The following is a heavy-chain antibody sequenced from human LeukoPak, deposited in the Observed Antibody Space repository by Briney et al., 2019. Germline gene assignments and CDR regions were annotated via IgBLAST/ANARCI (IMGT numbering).Heavy chain of an antibody. CDR2: VSSSDTNT. V-gene: IGHV3-23*01. CDR1: GYSFNSGA. Sequence: GGSLRLSCAASGYSFNSGAMTWVRQAPGKGVEWVSRVSSSDTNTYYADCVKGRFTISRNNSKNTVYLQMNSRRADDTAIYYCAKDIQGSYWGQGTLVTVSS. CDR3: AKDIQGSY. D-gene: IGHD2-21*01. J-gene: IGHJ4*02.